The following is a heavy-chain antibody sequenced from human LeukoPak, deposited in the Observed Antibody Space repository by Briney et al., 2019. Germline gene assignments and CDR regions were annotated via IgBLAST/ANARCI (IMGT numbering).Heavy chain of an antibody. V-gene: IGHV1-18*04. D-gene: IGHD3-9*01. CDR1: GYTFTSYG. Sequence: ASVKVSCKASGYTFTSYGFSWVRQAPGHGLEWMGWISTYNGNTNYAQELQGRVTMTTDTSTSTAYMELRSLRSDDTAVYYCARVAGLRYFDWVDYWGQGTPVTASS. CDR3: ARVAGLRYFDWVDY. CDR2: ISTYNGNT. J-gene: IGHJ4*02.